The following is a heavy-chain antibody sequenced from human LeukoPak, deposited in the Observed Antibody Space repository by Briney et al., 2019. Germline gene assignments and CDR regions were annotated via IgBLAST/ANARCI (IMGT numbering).Heavy chain of an antibody. Sequence: ASVKVSFKASGYTFTGYYMHWVRQAPGQGLEWMGWINPNSGGTNYAQKFQGRVTMTRDTSVSTAYMELSRLRSDDTAVYYCASMEVLPPYSSSWSLGYWGQGTLVTVSS. J-gene: IGHJ4*02. CDR2: INPNSGGT. V-gene: IGHV1-2*02. CDR3: ASMEVLPPYSSSWSLGY. CDR1: GYTFTGYY. D-gene: IGHD6-13*01.